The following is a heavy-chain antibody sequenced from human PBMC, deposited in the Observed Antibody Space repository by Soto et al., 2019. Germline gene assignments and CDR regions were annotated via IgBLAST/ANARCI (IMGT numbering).Heavy chain of an antibody. CDR3: TRVTGMRGLGSRFDY. J-gene: IGHJ4*02. Sequence: EVQLVESGGGVVQPGGSLRLSCAASGFTFSSYSMNWVRQAPGKGLEWVSYISSSRSTIYYADSVKGRFTISRDNAKNSLYLQMNSLRDEDTAEYYCTRVTGMRGLGSRFDYWGQGTLVTVSS. CDR2: ISSSRSTI. V-gene: IGHV3-48*02. D-gene: IGHD3-10*01. CDR1: GFTFSSYS.